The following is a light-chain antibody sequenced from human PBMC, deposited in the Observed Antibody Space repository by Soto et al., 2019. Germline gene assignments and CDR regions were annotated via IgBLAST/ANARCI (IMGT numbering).Light chain of an antibody. CDR1: SSDVGGYNY. Sequence: QSALTQPDSVSGSPGQSITISCTGTSSDVGGYNYVSWYQQHPGKAPKLMIYEVSNRPSGVSNRFSGSKSGNTASLTISGLQAEDEADYYSSSYTRSSTHWVFGGGTKLTVL. J-gene: IGLJ3*02. CDR2: EVS. CDR3: SSYTRSSTHWV. V-gene: IGLV2-14*01.